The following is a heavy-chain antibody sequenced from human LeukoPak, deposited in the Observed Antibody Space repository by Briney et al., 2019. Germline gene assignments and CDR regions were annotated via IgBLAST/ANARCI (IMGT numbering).Heavy chain of an antibody. CDR2: ISSSGSTI. CDR3: ARDPARDKNDYVWGSYRLVNTWYFDL. CDR1: GFTFSDYY. D-gene: IGHD3-16*02. V-gene: IGHV3-11*01. Sequence: GGSLRLSCAASGFTFSDYYMSWIRQAPGKGLEWVSYISSSGSTIYYADSVKGRFTISRDNAKNSLYLQMNSLRAEDTAVYYCARDPARDKNDYVWGSYRLVNTWYFDLWGRGTLVTVSS. J-gene: IGHJ2*01.